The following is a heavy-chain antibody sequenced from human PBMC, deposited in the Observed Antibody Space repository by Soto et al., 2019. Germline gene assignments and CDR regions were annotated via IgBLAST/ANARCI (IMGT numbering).Heavy chain of an antibody. CDR2: IYYSGST. V-gene: IGHV4-39*01. D-gene: IGHD1-26*01. CDR1: GGSISSTDYY. CDR3: ARLGQGRAFDI. Sequence: QLQLQVSGPGLVKPSETLSLTCTASGGSISSTDYYWTWIRQPPGKGLEWIGSIYYSGSTYYNPSLKSRVTISVDTSKNQFSLKLSSVTAADTAVYYCARLGQGRAFDIWGQGTMVTVSS. J-gene: IGHJ3*02.